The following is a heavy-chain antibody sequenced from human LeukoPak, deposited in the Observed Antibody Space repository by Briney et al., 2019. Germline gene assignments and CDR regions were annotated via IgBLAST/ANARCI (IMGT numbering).Heavy chain of an antibody. CDR3: ARAPSEIGGYYPEYFRH. V-gene: IGHV3-74*01. CDR2: IKSDGST. CDR1: GFTFSSYW. Sequence: GGSLRLSCAASGFTFSSYWMHWVRQAPGKGLVWVSRIKSDGSTNHADSVKGRFTISRDNAKNTVSLQMNSLRAEDTGVYYCARAPSEIGGYYPEYFRHWGQGTLVTVSS. J-gene: IGHJ1*01. D-gene: IGHD3-22*01.